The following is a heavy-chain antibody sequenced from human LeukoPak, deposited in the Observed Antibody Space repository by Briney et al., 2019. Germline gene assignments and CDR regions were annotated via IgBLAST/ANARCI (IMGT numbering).Heavy chain of an antibody. J-gene: IGHJ5*02. CDR3: ARHFGVEVPAAIYRNWFDP. CDR2: IYYSGSS. V-gene: IGHV4-39*01. D-gene: IGHD2-2*02. Sequence: PSETLSLTCTVSGGSISNSYYYWGWIRQSPGMGLEWIASIYYSGSSYYNPSLKSRVTISVDTSKNQFSLKLSSVTAADTALYYCARHFGVEVPAAIYRNWFDPWGQGTLVTVSS. CDR1: GGSISNSYYY.